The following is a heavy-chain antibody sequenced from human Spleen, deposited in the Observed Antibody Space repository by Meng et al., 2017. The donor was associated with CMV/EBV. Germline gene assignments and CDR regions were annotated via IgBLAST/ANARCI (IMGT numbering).Heavy chain of an antibody. CDR1: GGSINRGGYH. CDR2: ISYNGNT. CDR3: ARDQGRNVDY. J-gene: IGHJ4*02. V-gene: IGHV4-31*03. Sequence: CSVSGGSINRGGYHWSWIRQHPGKGLEWIGFISYNGNTYYSPSLKSRLTISVDTSKNHFSLKLTSVSAADTAVYYCARDQGRNVDYWGLGTLVTVSS.